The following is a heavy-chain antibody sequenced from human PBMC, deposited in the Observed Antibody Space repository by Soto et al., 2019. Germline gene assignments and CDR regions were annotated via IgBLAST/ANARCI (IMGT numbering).Heavy chain of an antibody. CDR2: IYPGDSAT. J-gene: IGHJ3*01. D-gene: IGHD3-22*01. Sequence: PGEFLKISCKGSGYSYTSYWIGWARQMPGKGLELMGIIYPGDSATRYSPSFQGQVTISADKSISTAYLQWSSLKASDTAMYYCPRQYYSDSSGYAFDFWGQGTMVTVSS. CDR3: PRQYYSDSSGYAFDF. V-gene: IGHV5-51*01. CDR1: GYSYTSYW.